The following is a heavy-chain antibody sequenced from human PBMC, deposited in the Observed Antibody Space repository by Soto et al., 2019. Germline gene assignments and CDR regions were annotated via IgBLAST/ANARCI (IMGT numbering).Heavy chain of an antibody. CDR1: GFTLSNYV. CDR3: VREPGHSNVILEY. CDR2: INTDGPGP. J-gene: IGHJ4*01. D-gene: IGHD4-4*01. Sequence: PGGSLRVSCAVSGFTLSNYVMHWVRQAPGKGLVWVSRINTDGPGPTYADSVKGRFTVSRDNAKITIYLQINSPRATGTAVNYWVREPGHSNVILEYWGYGSLVTVSS. V-gene: IGHV3-74*01.